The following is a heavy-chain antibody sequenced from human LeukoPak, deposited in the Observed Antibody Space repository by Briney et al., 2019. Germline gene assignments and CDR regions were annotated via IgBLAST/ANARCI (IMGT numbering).Heavy chain of an antibody. CDR2: IYYSGST. CDR3: ARHLTKTYYYDSSGYPQMDYFYGMDV. Sequence: SETLSLTCTVSGGSISSYYWNWIRQPPGEALRWIGYIYYSGSTNYNPSLKSRVTISVDTSKNQFSLKLSSVTAADTAVYYCARHLTKTYYYDSSGYPQMDYFYGMDVRGQGTTVTVSS. V-gene: IGHV4-59*08. J-gene: IGHJ6*02. D-gene: IGHD3-22*01. CDR1: GGSISSYY.